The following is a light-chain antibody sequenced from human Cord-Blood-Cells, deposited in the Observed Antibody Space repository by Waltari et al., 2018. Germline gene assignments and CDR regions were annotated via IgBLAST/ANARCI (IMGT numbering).Light chain of an antibody. CDR2: DVS. J-gene: IGLJ1*01. V-gene: IGLV2-11*01. Sequence: QSALTQPRSVSGSPGPSVTISCTGTSRDVGGYNYFSCYQQHPGKAPKLMIYDVSKRPSGVPDRFSGSKSGNTASLTISGLQAEDEADYYCCSYAGSYTYVFGTGTKVTVL. CDR3: CSYAGSYTYV. CDR1: SRDVGGYNY.